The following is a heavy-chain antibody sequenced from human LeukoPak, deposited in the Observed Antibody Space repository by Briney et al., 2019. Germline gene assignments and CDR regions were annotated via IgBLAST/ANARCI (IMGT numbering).Heavy chain of an antibody. CDR2: INHSGST. CDR1: GGSFSGYY. Sequence: SETLSLTCAVYGGSFSGYYWSWIRQPPGKGLEWIGEINHSGSTNYNPSLKSRVTISVDTSKNQFSLKLSSVTAADTAEYYCARGPGGYSYGYYYYGMDVWGQGTTVTVSS. CDR3: ARGPGGYSYGYYYYGMDV. J-gene: IGHJ6*02. D-gene: IGHD5-18*01. V-gene: IGHV4-34*01.